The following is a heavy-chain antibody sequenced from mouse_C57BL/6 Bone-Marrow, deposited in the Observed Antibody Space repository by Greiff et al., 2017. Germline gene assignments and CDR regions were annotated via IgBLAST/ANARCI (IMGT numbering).Heavy chain of an antibody. CDR2: IYPTSSNT. V-gene: IGHV1-81*01. CDR3: ESPVYDSRPAWFDY. D-gene: IGHD1-1*01. CDR1: GYTFTSYG. J-gene: IGHJ3*01. Sequence: VQLQQSGAELARPGASVKLSCKASGYTFTSYGISWVKQRTGQGLEWIGEIYPTSSNTYYNEKFKGKATLTADKSSSTAYMELRSLTSEDSAVSCGESPVYDSRPAWFDYWGQGTMVTVSA.